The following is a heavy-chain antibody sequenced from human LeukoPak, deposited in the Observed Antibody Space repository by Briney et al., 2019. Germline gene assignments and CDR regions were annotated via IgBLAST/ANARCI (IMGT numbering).Heavy chain of an antibody. CDR2: IRYDGSNK. CDR3: AKDTGSGYSY. V-gene: IGHV3-30*02. D-gene: IGHD3-22*01. Sequence: GGSLRLSCAASGFTFSSYGMHWVRQAPGKGLEGVAFIRYDGSNKYYADSVKGRFTISRDNSKNTLYLQMNSLRAEDTAVYYRAKDTGSGYSYWGQGTLVTVSS. CDR1: GFTFSSYG. J-gene: IGHJ4*02.